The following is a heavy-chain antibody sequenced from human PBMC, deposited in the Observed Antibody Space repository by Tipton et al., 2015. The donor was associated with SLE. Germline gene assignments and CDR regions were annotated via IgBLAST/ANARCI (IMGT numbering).Heavy chain of an antibody. CDR2: ISYDGSNK. CDR3: AREEAFDI. Sequence: SLRLSCAASGFTFSSYAMHWVRQAPGKGLEWVAVISYDGSNKYYADSVKGRFTISRDNSKNTLYLQMNSLRAEDTAVYYCAREEAFDIWGQGTMVTVSS. V-gene: IGHV3-30*04. J-gene: IGHJ3*02. CDR1: GFTFSSYA.